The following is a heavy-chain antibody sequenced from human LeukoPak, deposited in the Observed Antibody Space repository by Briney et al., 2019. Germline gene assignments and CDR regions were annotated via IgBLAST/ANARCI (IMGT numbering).Heavy chain of an antibody. CDR3: ARDLRYSGYNWFDP. Sequence: SETLSLTCTVSGGSISSYYWSWIRQPPGKGLEWIGYIYCSGSTNYNPSLKSRVTISVDTSKNQFSLKLSSVTAADTAVYYCARDLRYSGYNWFDPWGQGTLVTVSS. V-gene: IGHV4-59*01. J-gene: IGHJ5*02. CDR1: GGSISSYY. CDR2: IYCSGST. D-gene: IGHD5-12*01.